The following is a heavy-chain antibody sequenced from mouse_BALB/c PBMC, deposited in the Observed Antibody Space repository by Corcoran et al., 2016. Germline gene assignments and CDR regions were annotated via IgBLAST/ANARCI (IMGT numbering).Heavy chain of an antibody. CDR2: IYPFKDVT. Sequence: EVQLQQSGPELVKPGASVKMSCKASGYTFTSYVMHWVKLQPGQGREWIGYIYPFKDVTKYNENFKGKATLTSDKSSSTAYMVLSSLTSEDSAVYYCVREVPGGYPFDYWGQGTILTVSS. CDR1: GYTFTSYV. D-gene: IGHD2-2*01. V-gene: IGHV1S136*01. J-gene: IGHJ2*01. CDR3: VREVPGGYPFDY.